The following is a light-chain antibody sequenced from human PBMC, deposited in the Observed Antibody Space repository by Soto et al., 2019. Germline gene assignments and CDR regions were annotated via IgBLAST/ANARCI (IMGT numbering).Light chain of an antibody. Sequence: IQMTQSPSTLSASVGDRVTITCRASQSIGTYLAWYQQKPGKAPKLLIYKASSLESGVPSRFSGTGSGTEFTLTISSLQPDDFATFYCQQYNSYSPTWTFGQGTKVDIK. CDR1: QSIGTY. CDR2: KAS. CDR3: QQYNSYSPTWT. J-gene: IGKJ1*01. V-gene: IGKV1-5*03.